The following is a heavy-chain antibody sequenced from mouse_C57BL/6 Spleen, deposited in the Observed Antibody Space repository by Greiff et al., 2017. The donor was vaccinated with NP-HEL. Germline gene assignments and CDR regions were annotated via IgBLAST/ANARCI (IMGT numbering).Heavy chain of an antibody. V-gene: IGHV2-5*01. CDR1: GFSLTSYG. J-gene: IGHJ3*01. CDR2: IWRGGST. CDR3: AKEGDYYGSSRAWFAY. Sequence: QVQLQQSGPGLVQPSQSLSITCTVSGFSLTSYGVHWVRQSPGKGLEWLGVIWRGGSTDYNAAFMSRLSITKDNSKSQVFFKMNSLQADDTAIYYCAKEGDYYGSSRAWFAYWGQGTLVTVSA. D-gene: IGHD1-1*01.